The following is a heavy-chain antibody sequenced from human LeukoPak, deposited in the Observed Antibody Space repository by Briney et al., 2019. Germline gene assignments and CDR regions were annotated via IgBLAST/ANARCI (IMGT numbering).Heavy chain of an antibody. J-gene: IGHJ4*02. CDR2: INPNSGGT. V-gene: IGHV1-2*02. CDR1: GYTFTGYY. CDR3: ARGLYGSGNYYSDF. Sequence: ASVKVSCKASGYTFTGYYIHWVRQTPGQGLEWMGWINPNSGGTNYARKFQDRVTMTRDTSISTAYMELTRLRSDDTAVYYCARGLYGSGNYYSDFWGQGTLVTVSS. D-gene: IGHD3-10*01.